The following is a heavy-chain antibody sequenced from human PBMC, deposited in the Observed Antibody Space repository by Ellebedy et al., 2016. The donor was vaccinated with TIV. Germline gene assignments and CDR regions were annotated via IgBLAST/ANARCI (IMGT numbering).Heavy chain of an antibody. J-gene: IGHJ4*02. D-gene: IGHD3-10*01. V-gene: IGHV4-61*01. CDR1: SGSVSSGRHY. CDR2: IYYTGTT. CDR3: ATVFYNRPGSIIGHFFDY. Sequence: SETLSLXXTVSSGSVSSGRHYLSWIRQPPGKGLEWIGYIYYTGTTNYNPSLKSRLTISVDTSKNQFSLKLRSVTAADTAVYYCATVFYNRPGSIIGHFFDYWGQGTLVTVSS.